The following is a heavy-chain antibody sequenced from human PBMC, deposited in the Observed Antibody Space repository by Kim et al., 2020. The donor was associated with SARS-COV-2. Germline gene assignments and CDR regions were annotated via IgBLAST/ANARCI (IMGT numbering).Heavy chain of an antibody. CDR3: ARGGSYYQWFDP. V-gene: IGHV1-8*01. Sequence: GYAQKFQGRVTMTRNTSISTAYMELSSLRSEDTAVYYCARGGSYYQWFDPWGQGTLVTVSS. D-gene: IGHD1-26*01. J-gene: IGHJ5*02.